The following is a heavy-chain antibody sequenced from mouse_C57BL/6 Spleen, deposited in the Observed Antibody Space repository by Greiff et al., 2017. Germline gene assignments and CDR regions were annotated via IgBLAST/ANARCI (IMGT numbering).Heavy chain of an antibody. J-gene: IGHJ2*01. CDR1: GYTFTDYE. CDR3: TRSVTFDY. Sequence: VKLQESGAELVRPGASVTLSCKASGYTFTDYEMHWVKQTPVHGLEWIGAIDPETGGTAYNQKFKGKAILTADKSSSTAYMELRSLTSEDSAVYYCTRSVTFDYWGQGTTLTVSS. CDR2: IDPETGGT. D-gene: IGHD2-1*01. V-gene: IGHV1-15*01.